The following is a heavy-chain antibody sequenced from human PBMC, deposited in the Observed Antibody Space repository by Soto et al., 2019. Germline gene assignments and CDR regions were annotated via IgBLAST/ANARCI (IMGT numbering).Heavy chain of an antibody. CDR3: FLQAEEGIRDCSTVSAFLLNRASDL. J-gene: IGHJ2*01. D-gene: IGHD3-9*01. CDR2: FSGSGGNI. V-gene: IGHV3-23*01. Sequence: QGKGLEWVSTFSGSGGNIYYAESVKGRLTISRDDSKNTLYLHMNSLRVEDTAVYYFFLQAEEGIRDCSTVSAFLLNRASDL.